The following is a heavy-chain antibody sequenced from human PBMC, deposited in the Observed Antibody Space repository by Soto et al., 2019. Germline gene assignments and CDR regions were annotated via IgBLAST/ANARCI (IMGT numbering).Heavy chain of an antibody. J-gene: IGHJ6*02. V-gene: IGHV3-11*01. CDR1: GLTFSDHY. Sequence: QVQLVESGGGLVKPGGSLRLSCAASGLTFSDHYMTWIRQAPGKGLEWISYISSSAGTIYYADSVKGRFTISRDNAKNSLYLQMTNLRAEDTAVYYCARAPSFGSGTYYYSALDVWGQGTTVTVSS. D-gene: IGHD3-10*01. CDR2: ISSSAGTI. CDR3: ARAPSFGSGTYYYSALDV.